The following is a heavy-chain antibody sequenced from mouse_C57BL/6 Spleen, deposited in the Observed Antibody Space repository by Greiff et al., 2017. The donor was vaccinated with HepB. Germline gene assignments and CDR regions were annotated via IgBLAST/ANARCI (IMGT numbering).Heavy chain of an antibody. CDR1: GFSFNTYA. CDR2: IRSKSNNYAT. Sequence: EVKLVESGGGLVQPKGSLKLSCAASGFSFNTYAMNWVRQAPGKGLEWVARIRSKSNNYATYYADSVKDRFTISRDDSESMLYLQMNNLKTEDTAMYYCVGHSLGNYFDYWGQGTTLTVSS. D-gene: IGHD4-1*01. CDR3: VGHSLGNYFDY. J-gene: IGHJ2*01. V-gene: IGHV10-1*01.